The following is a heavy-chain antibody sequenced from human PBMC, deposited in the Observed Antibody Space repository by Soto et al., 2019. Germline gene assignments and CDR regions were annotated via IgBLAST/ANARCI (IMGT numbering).Heavy chain of an antibody. Sequence: SQTLSLTCVISGDSISSNSAAWNWIRQSPSRGFEWLGRTYYRSRWYHDYAVSVKSRIIINPDTSKNQVSLQLNSVTPDDTAVYYCASYRYDYWGQGTLVTVS. CDR1: GDSISSNSAA. J-gene: IGHJ4*02. CDR2: TYYRSRWYH. V-gene: IGHV6-1*01. D-gene: IGHD4-4*01. CDR3: ASYRYDY.